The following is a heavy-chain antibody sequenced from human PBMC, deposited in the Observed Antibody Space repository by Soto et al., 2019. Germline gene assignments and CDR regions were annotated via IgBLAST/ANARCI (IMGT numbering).Heavy chain of an antibody. CDR2: ISGSGGST. V-gene: IGHV3-23*01. J-gene: IGHJ6*02. CDR3: LHEGPDIVVVPAGSSIGWDV. CDR1: GFTFSSYA. Sequence: GGSLRLSCAASGFTFSSYAMSWVRQAPGKGLEWVSAISGSGGSTYYADSVKGRFTISRDNSKNTLYLQMNSLRAEDTAVYYCLHEGPDIVVVPAGSSIGWDVWGQGTTVTVSS. D-gene: IGHD2-2*01.